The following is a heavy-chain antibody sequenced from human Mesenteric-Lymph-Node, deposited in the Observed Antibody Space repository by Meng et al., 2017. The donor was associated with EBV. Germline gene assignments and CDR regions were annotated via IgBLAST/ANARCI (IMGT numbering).Heavy chain of an antibody. V-gene: IGHV4-34*01. J-gene: IGHJ4*02. Sequence: QLQQSRARRLHPSQTLALTLALDDGSFITFSWSQYRHPPRRRLWWIGEIKQSWNPNYSPSLKSLVTISLVTSKNQFSRRRTTVSAADTADYYCSRVGEADSGDYPNEDSWGQGTLVTVSS. D-gene: IGHD4-17*01. CDR1: DGSFITFS. CDR3: SRVGEADSGDYPNEDS. CDR2: IKQSWNP.